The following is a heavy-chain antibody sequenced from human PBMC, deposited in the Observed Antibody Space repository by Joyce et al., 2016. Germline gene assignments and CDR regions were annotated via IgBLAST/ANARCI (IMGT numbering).Heavy chain of an antibody. Sequence: QLHLQESGPGLVKPSETLSLNCTVSGASIRGSPYYLDWIRQSPGLGLEWIGGIYYSGRTYYNPSLKSRVTISVDTSKNQFSLTLTSMTAADTAVYFGARDTSPRSIDAWGQGTLVSVSS. D-gene: IGHD2/OR15-2a*01. V-gene: IGHV4-39*07. J-gene: IGHJ5*02. CDR1: GASIRGSPYY. CDR2: IYYSGRT. CDR3: ARDTSPRSIDA.